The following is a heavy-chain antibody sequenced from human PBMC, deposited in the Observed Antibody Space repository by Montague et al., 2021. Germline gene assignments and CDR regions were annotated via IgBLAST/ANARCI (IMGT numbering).Heavy chain of an antibody. Sequence: SETLSLTCTVSGGSIGIYTWSWIRQPPGKGLEWIGYIYSRGSTNYNHTSSLQVRVIISVATSKNQFYMKLTSVTAADTAMYYCAREWSAFDFWGRGTMVTVSS. J-gene: IGHJ3*01. V-gene: IGHV4-59*01. CDR3: AREWSAFDF. CDR2: IYSRGST. CDR1: GGSIGIYT. D-gene: IGHD3-3*01.